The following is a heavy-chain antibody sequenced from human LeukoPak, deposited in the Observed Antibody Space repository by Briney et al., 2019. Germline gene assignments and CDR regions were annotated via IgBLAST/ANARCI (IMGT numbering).Heavy chain of an antibody. J-gene: IGHJ4*02. Sequence: GGSLRLSCTVSGFNFDDYAMNWVRQAPGKGLEWVSGVNRDGTTIDHADSAKGRFTISRDNAKNSLYLQMNNLGAEDTAFYYCVKGPRGALYGGLYYFDYWGQGTLVTVS. CDR3: VKGPRGALYGGLYYFDY. CDR1: GFNFDDYA. V-gene: IGHV3-9*01. D-gene: IGHD2-21*01. CDR2: VNRDGTTI.